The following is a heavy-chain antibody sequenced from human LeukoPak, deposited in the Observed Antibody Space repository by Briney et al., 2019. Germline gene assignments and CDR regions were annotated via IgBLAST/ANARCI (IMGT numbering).Heavy chain of an antibody. CDR1: GGSFSGYY. Sequence: PSETLSLTCAVYGGSFSGYYWSWIRQPPGKGLEWIGEINHSGSTNYNPSLKSRVTISVDTSKYQFSLKLSSVTAADTAVYYCARYYYDFWSGYYKSGDNNWFDPWGQGTLVTVSS. J-gene: IGHJ5*02. CDR2: INHSGST. D-gene: IGHD3-3*01. CDR3: ARYYYDFWSGYYKSGDNNWFDP. V-gene: IGHV4-34*01.